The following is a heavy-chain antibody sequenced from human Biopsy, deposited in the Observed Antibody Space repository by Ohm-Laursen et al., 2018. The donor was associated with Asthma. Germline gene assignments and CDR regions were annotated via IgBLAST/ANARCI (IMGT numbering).Heavy chain of an antibody. D-gene: IGHD6-19*01. CDR3: AKDFRGIAVAGDRGFDY. CDR1: GFTFSSSA. CDR2: LTGSSGTT. Sequence: SLRLSCAASGFTFSSSAISWVRQTPGKGLERVSALTGSSGTTYYADSVRGRFTISRDNSKSTLFLQMDSLSAEDTAVYYCAKDFRGIAVAGDRGFDYWGQGTLVTVSS. V-gene: IGHV3-23*01. J-gene: IGHJ4*02.